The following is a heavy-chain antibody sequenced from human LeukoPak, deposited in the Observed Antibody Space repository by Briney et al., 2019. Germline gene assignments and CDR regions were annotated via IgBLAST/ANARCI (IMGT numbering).Heavy chain of an antibody. Sequence: SETLSLTCTVSGGSISSYYWSWIRQPPGKGLEWIGYIYYSGSTNYNPSPKSRVTISVDTSKNQFSLKLSSVTAADTAVYYCARLSGALDYWGQGTLVTVSS. V-gene: IGHV4-59*08. CDR3: ARLSGALDY. D-gene: IGHD1-26*01. J-gene: IGHJ4*02. CDR1: GGSISSYY. CDR2: IYYSGST.